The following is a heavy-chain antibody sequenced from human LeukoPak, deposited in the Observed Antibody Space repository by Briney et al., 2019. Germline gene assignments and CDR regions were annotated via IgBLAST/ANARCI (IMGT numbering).Heavy chain of an antibody. Sequence: GGSLRLSCAASGFTFSSYTIHWVRQAPGKGLEWVSSISAVSTYIYCADSVKGRFTISRDNVEKSAYLELSGLTAHDTAIYYCARGGIAGRPVYYYYMDVWGKGTTVTVSS. CDR2: ISAVSTYI. CDR1: GFTFSSYT. CDR3: ARGGIAGRPVYYYYMDV. V-gene: IGHV3-21*01. J-gene: IGHJ6*03. D-gene: IGHD6-6*01.